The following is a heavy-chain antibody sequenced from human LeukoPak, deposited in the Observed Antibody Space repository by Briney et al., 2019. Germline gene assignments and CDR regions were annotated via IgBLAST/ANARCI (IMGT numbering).Heavy chain of an antibody. CDR1: GFTFSSYS. V-gene: IGHV3-21*01. CDR2: ISSSSSYI. J-gene: IGHJ3*02. D-gene: IGHD6-6*01. CDR3: ARPPNPSSIAPEAFDI. Sequence: PGGSLRLSCAASGFTFSSYSMNWVRQAPGKGLEWVSSISSSSSYIYYADSVKGRFTISRDNAKNSLYLQMNSLRAEDTAVYYCARPPNPSSIAPEAFDIWGQGTMVTVSS.